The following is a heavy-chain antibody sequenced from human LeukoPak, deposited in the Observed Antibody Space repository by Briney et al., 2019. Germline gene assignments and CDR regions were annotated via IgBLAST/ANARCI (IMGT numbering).Heavy chain of an antibody. D-gene: IGHD3/OR15-3a*01. CDR1: GGSISSGDYY. CDR2: IYNSGST. J-gene: IGHJ4*02. Sequence: TLSLTCTVSGGSISSGDYYWSWMRQPPGKGLEWIGYIYNSGSTYHNPSLKSRVTISVDTSKNQFSLKLSSVTAADTAVYYCASGLKVLDYWGQGTLVTVSS. V-gene: IGHV4-30-4*01. CDR3: ASGLKVLDY.